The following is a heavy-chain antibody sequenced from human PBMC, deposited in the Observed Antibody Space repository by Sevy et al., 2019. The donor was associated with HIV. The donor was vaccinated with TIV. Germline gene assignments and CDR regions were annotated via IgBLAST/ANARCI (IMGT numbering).Heavy chain of an antibody. CDR3: AKHGDFSYYYDSSGYYFDY. V-gene: IGHV3-23*01. D-gene: IGHD3-22*01. CDR1: GFTFSSYA. J-gene: IGHJ4*02. CDR2: ISGSGGST. Sequence: GGSLRLSCAASGFTFSSYAMSWVRQAPGKGLEWVSAISGSGGSTHYADSVKGRFTISRDNSKNTLYLQMNSLRAEDTAVYYCAKHGDFSYYYDSSGYYFDYWGQGTLVTVSS.